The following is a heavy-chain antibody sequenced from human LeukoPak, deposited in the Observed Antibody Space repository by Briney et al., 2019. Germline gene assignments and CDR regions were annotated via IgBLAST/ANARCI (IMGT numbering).Heavy chain of an antibody. D-gene: IGHD4-17*01. V-gene: IGHV3-33*01. CDR1: GFTFSTYA. CDR2: IWYDRTNK. J-gene: IGHJ4*02. Sequence: GGSLRLSCAASGFTFSTYAMHWVRQAPGKGLEWVAVIWYDRTNKYYADSVKGRSTISRDNSKNTLYLQMSSLRAEDTAVYYCARDRLTTVTTFHFDYWGQGTLVTVSS. CDR3: ARDRLTTVTTFHFDY.